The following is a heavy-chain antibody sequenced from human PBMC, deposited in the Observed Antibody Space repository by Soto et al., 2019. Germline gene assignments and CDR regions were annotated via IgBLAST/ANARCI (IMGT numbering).Heavy chain of an antibody. D-gene: IGHD6-13*01. CDR3: ARDSEVVAAAGYYYYGMDV. J-gene: IGHJ6*02. CDR1: GGSISSYY. CDR2: IYYSGST. V-gene: IGHV4-59*01. Sequence: PSETLSLTCTVPGGSISSYYWSWIRQPPGKGLEWIGYIYYSGSTNYNPSLKSRVTISVDTSKNQFSLKLSSVTAADTAVYYCARDSEVVAAAGYYYYGMDVWGQGTTVTVSS.